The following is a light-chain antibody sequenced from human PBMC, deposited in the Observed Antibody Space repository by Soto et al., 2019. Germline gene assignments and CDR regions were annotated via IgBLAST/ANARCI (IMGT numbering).Light chain of an antibody. V-gene: IGKV1-6*01. J-gene: IGKJ1*01. Sequence: AIQMTQSPSTLSASVGDRVTITCRASQGISNDLGWYQQKPGKAPKLLISSTSTLQSGVPSRFTGSGSGTDFTLTISSLQPEDFATYYCLQDYNCPRSFGQGTKVEIK. CDR3: LQDYNCPRS. CDR1: QGISND. CDR2: STS.